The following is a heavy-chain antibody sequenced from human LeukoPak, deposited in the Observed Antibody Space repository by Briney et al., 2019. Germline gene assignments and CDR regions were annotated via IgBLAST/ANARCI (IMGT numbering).Heavy chain of an antibody. Sequence: PGGSLRLSCAASGFTFSSYAMSWVRQAPGKGLEWVANIKFDGSDKFYVDSVKGRFTISRDNAKNSLYLQMNSLRAEDTAVYYCATLGGAYAYNYGFDYWGQGTLVTVSS. CDR2: IKFDGSDK. J-gene: IGHJ4*02. V-gene: IGHV3-7*01. D-gene: IGHD5-24*01. CDR3: ATLGGAYAYNYGFDY. CDR1: GFTFSSYA.